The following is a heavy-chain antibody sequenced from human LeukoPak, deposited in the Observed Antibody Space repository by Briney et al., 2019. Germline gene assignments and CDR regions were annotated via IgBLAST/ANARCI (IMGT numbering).Heavy chain of an antibody. CDR3: ARAYDDSSGYYLDY. CDR2: INHSGST. J-gene: IGHJ4*02. CDR1: GGSFSGYY. V-gene: IGHV4-34*01. D-gene: IGHD3-22*01. Sequence: SETLSLTCAVYGGSFSGYYWSWIRQPPGKGLEWIGEINHSGSTNYNPSLKSRVTISVDTSKNQFSLKLSSVTAADTAVYYCARAYDDSSGYYLDYWGQGTLVTVSS.